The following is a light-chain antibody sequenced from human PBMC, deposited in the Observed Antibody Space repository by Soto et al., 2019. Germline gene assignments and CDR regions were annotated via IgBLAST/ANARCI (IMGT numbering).Light chain of an antibody. V-gene: IGKV3-20*01. Sequence: EIVLTQSPGTLSLSPGERATLSCRASQSVSSSYLAWYQQKPGQAPRLLIYGASSRATGIPDRFSGSGSGTDFTLTISRLEPEDFAVYYCQKYNNWPPEYTFGQGTKLEIK. CDR2: GAS. CDR3: QKYNNWPPEYT. J-gene: IGKJ2*01. CDR1: QSVSSSY.